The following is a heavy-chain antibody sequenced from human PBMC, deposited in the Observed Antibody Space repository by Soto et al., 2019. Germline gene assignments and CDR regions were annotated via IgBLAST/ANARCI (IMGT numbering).Heavy chain of an antibody. Sequence: SETLSLTCAVYGGSFSGYYWSWIRQPPGKGLEWIGEINHSGSTNYNPSLKSRVTISVDTSKNQFSLKLSSVTAADTAVYYCARAPAGIGGYWGQGTLVTVSS. CDR1: GGSFSGYY. CDR2: INHSGST. J-gene: IGHJ4*02. V-gene: IGHV4-34*01. CDR3: ARAPAGIGGY. D-gene: IGHD3-10*01.